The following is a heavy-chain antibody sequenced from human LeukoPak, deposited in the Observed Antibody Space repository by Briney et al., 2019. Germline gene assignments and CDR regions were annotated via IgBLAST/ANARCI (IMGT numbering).Heavy chain of an antibody. Sequence: GGSLRLSCAASGFTFSSYAIHWVRQAPGKGLEWVAVISYDGSNKYYADSVKGRFTISRDNSKNTLYPQMNSLRAEDTAVYYCARDPNRSGSYFTAYFDYWGQGTLVTVSS. CDR3: ARDPNRSGSYFTAYFDY. V-gene: IGHV3-30*04. CDR2: ISYDGSNK. J-gene: IGHJ4*02. D-gene: IGHD1-26*01. CDR1: GFTFSSYA.